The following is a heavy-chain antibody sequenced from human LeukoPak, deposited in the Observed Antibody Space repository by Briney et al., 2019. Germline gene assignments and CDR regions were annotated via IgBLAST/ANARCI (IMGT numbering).Heavy chain of an antibody. CDR2: ISYDGSNK. V-gene: IGHV3-30-3*01. D-gene: IGHD2-21*01. J-gene: IGHJ4*02. CDR1: GFTFSSYA. CDR3: ARGGVVVAFYYFDY. Sequence: GGSLRLSCAASGFTFSSYAMHWVRQAPGRGLEWVAVISYDGSNKYYADSVKGRFTISRDNSKNTLYLQMNSLRAEDTAVYYCARGGVVVAFYYFDYWGQGTLVTVSS.